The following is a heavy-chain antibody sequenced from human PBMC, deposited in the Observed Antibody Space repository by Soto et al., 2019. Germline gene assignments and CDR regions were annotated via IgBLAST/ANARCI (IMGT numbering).Heavy chain of an antibody. CDR2: MDQDGSET. CDR3: VCGGNFFIY. Sequence: EVQLVESGGGLVQPGGSLRLSCAASGFTFSTYWMTWVGQPPGKGLEWVANMDQDGSETYYVDSVRGRFTVSRDNAKNSRYLQMNSLRVEDTAVYYCVCGGNFFIYWGQGTLVTVSP. CDR1: GFTFSTYW. J-gene: IGHJ4*02. D-gene: IGHD3-16*01. V-gene: IGHV3-7*01.